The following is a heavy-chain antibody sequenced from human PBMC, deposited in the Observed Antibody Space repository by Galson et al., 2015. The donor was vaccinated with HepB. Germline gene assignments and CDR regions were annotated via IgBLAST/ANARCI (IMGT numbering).Heavy chain of an antibody. CDR2: IYPGDSDT. D-gene: IGHD4-17*01. Sequence: QSGAEVKKPGESLKISCKGSGYSFTSYWIGWVRQMPGKGLEWMGIIYPGDSDTRYSPSFQGQVTISADKSISTAYLQWSSLKASDTAMYYCARRRVDYGDYRSYFDYWGQGTLVTVSS. CDR1: GYSFTSYW. J-gene: IGHJ4*02. CDR3: ARRRVDYGDYRSYFDY. V-gene: IGHV5-51*01.